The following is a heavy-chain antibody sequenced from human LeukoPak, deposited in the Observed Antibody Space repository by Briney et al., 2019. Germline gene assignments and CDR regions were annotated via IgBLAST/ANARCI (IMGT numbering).Heavy chain of an antibody. CDR1: GGSISSGSYY. CDR2: IYTSGST. Sequence: SQTLSLTCTVSGGSISSGSYYWSWIRQPAGKGLEWIGRIYTSGSTNYNPSLKSRVTISVDTSKNQFSLKLSSVTAADTAVYYCASSFMTAYYFDYWGQGTLVTVSS. CDR3: ASSFMTAYYFDY. J-gene: IGHJ4*02. V-gene: IGHV4-61*02.